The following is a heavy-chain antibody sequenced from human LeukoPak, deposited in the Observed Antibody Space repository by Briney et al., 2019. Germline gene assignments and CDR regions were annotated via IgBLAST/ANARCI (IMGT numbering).Heavy chain of an antibody. V-gene: IGHV1-69*04. D-gene: IGHD6-19*01. J-gene: IGHJ5*02. CDR2: IIPILGIA. CDR1: GGTFSSYA. Sequence: GASVKVSCKASGGTFSSYAISWVRQAPGQGLEWMGRIIPILGIANYAQKFQGRVTITADKSTSTAYMELSSLRSEDTAVYYCALYSSGWYGNWFDPWGQGTLVTVSS. CDR3: ALYSSGWYGNWFDP.